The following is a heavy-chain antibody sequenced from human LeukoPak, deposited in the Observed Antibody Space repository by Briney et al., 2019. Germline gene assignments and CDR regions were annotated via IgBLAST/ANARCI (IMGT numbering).Heavy chain of an antibody. D-gene: IGHD3-22*01. V-gene: IGHV4-39*01. Sequence: SETLSLTCTVSGGSISSSSYYWGWIRQPPGKGLEWIGSIYYSGSTYYNPSLKSRVTISVDTSKNQFSLKLSSVTAADTAVYYCARHRHYDSSGSHDAFDIWGQGTMVTVSS. CDR3: ARHRHYDSSGSHDAFDI. CDR2: IYYSGST. CDR1: GGSISSSSYY. J-gene: IGHJ3*02.